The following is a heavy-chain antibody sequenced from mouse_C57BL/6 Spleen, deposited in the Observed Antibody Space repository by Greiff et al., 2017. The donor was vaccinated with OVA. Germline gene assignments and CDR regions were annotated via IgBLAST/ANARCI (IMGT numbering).Heavy chain of an antibody. CDR1: GFTFSSYA. CDR3: TRDNSNYGDY. J-gene: IGHJ2*01. V-gene: IGHV5-9-1*02. D-gene: IGHD2-5*01. Sequence: EVKLVESGAGLVKPGGSLKLSCAASGFTFSSYAMSWVRQTPEKRLEWVAYISSGGDYIYYADTVKGRFTISRDNARNTLYLQMSSLKSEDTAMYYCTRDNSNYGDYWGQGTTLTVSS. CDR2: ISSGGDYI.